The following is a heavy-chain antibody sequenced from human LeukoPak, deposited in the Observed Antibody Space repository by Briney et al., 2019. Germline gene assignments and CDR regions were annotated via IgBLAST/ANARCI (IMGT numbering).Heavy chain of an antibody. D-gene: IGHD3-10*01. CDR1: GYTFTSYD. J-gene: IGHJ5*02. CDR3: ARGAPYGSGSYYWFDP. CDR2: MNPNSGNT. V-gene: IGHV1-8*01. Sequence: ASVKVSCKASGYTFTSYDINWVRQATGQGLEWMGWMNPNSGNTGYAQKFQGRVTMTRNTSISTAYMELSSLRSEDTAVYYCARGAPYGSGSYYWFDPWGQGTLVTVSS.